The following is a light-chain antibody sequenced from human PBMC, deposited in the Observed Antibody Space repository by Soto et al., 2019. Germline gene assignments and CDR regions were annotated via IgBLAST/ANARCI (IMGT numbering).Light chain of an antibody. J-gene: IGKJ1*01. Sequence: EIQMTQSPSSLSASVGDRVTITCRASQSISSYLNWYQQKPGKAPKLLIYAASSLQSGVPSRFSGSGSGTDFTLTISSLQPEDFAVYYCQQYGSSPPWTFGQGTKVDIK. CDR1: QSISSY. V-gene: IGKV1-39*01. CDR2: AAS. CDR3: QQYGSSPPWT.